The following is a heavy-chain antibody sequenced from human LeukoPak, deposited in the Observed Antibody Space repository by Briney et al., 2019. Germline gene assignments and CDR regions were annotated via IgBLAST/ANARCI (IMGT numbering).Heavy chain of an antibody. CDR3: AREGLVVVAATDWFDP. CDR1: GGSFSGYY. Sequence: PSETLSLTCAVYGGSFSGYYWSWIRQPPGKGLEWIGEINHSGSTNYNPSLKSRVTISVDTSKNQFSLKLSSVTAADTAAYYCAREGLVVVAATDWFDPWGQGTLVTVSS. J-gene: IGHJ5*02. V-gene: IGHV4-34*01. CDR2: INHSGST. D-gene: IGHD2-15*01.